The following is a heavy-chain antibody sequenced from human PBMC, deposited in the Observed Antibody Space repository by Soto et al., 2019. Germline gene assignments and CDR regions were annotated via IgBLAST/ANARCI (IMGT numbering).Heavy chain of an antibody. V-gene: IGHV3-30-3*01. CDR2: ISYDGSNK. CDR1: GFTFSSYA. D-gene: IGHD3-3*01. CDR3: ARDPKISGNVLRFLEWSPTDNGGMDV. J-gene: IGHJ6*02. Sequence: QPGGSLRLSCAASGFTFSSYAMHWVRQAPGKGLEWVAVISYDGSNKYYADSVKGRFTISRDNSKNTLYLQMNSLRAEDTAVYYCARDPKISGNVLRFLEWSPTDNGGMDVWGQGTTVTVSS.